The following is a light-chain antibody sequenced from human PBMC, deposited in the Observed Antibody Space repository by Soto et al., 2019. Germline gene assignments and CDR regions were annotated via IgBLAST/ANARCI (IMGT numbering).Light chain of an antibody. CDR1: QSVSSRS. V-gene: IGKV3D-20*02. CDR3: QQRSNWPPF. J-gene: IGKJ2*01. CDR2: DAS. Sequence: EIVMTQSPATLSVSPGERATLSCRASQSVSSRSLAWYQQKPGQAPRLLISDASNRAADIPDRFSGSGSGTDFTLTISSLEPEDFAVYYCQQRSNWPPFFGQGTKVDVK.